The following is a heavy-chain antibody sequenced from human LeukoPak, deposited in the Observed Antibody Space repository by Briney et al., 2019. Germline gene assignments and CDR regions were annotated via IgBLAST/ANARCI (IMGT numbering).Heavy chain of an antibody. CDR2: IYPGDSDT. D-gene: IGHD3-3*01. CDR1: GYSFTSYW. J-gene: IGHJ4*02. Sequence: GESLKISCKGSGYSFTSYWIGWVRQMPGKGLEWMGIIYPGDSDTRYGPSFQGQVTISADKSISTAYLQWSSLKASDTAMYYCARSYYDFWSGYRAYYFDYWGQGTLVTVSS. CDR3: ARSYYDFWSGYRAYYFDY. V-gene: IGHV5-51*01.